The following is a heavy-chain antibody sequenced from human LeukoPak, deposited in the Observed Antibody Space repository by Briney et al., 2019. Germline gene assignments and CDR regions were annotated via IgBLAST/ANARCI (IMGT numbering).Heavy chain of an antibody. CDR3: ATSGGYQLLSYYYYYMDV. CDR1: GGSISSGSYY. V-gene: IGHV4-61*02. D-gene: IGHD2-2*01. Sequence: KSSETLSLTCTVSGGSISSGSYYWSWSRQPAGKGLEWIGRIYTSGSTNYNPSLKSRVTISVDTSKNQFSLKLSSVTAADTAVYYCATSGGYQLLSYYYYYMDVWGKGTTVTVSS. CDR2: IYTSGST. J-gene: IGHJ6*03.